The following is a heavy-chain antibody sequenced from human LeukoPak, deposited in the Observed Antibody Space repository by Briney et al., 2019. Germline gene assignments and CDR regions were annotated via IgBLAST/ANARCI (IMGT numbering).Heavy chain of an antibody. Sequence: SETLSLACPVYGGSFSGYYWSWIRQPPGKGLEWIGEINHSGSTNYNPSLKSRVTISVDTSKNQFSLKLSSVTAADTAVYYCARTRSSSSSWYWSYRFDPWGQGTLVTVS. CDR1: GGSFSGYY. CDR3: ARTRSSSSSWYWSYRFDP. V-gene: IGHV4-34*01. CDR2: INHSGST. D-gene: IGHD6-13*01. J-gene: IGHJ5*02.